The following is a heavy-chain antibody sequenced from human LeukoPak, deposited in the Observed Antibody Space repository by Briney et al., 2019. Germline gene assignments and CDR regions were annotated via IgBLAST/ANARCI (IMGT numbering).Heavy chain of an antibody. V-gene: IGHV4-39*01. J-gene: IGHJ4*02. CDR2: IYYSGST. CDR1: GGSISSSSYY. D-gene: IGHD3-10*01. Sequence: SETLSLTCTVSGGSISSSSYYWGWIRQPPGKGLEWIGSIYYSGSTYYNPSLKSRVTISVDTSKNQFSLKLSSVTTADTAVYYCARRGDSGSGSYYFDYWGQGTLVTVSS. CDR3: ARRGDSGSGSYYFDY.